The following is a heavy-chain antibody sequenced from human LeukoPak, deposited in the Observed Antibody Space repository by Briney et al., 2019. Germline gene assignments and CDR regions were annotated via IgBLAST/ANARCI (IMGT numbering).Heavy chain of an antibody. CDR1: GGSISSYY. CDR3: AREETHDAFDI. J-gene: IGHJ3*02. CDR2: IYYSGST. V-gene: IGHV4-59*01. Sequence: SETLSLTCTVSGGSISSYYWSWIRQPPGKGLEWIGYIYYSGSTNYNPSLKSRVTISVDTSKNQFSLKLSSVTAADTAVYYCAREETHDAFDIWGQGTMVTVSS.